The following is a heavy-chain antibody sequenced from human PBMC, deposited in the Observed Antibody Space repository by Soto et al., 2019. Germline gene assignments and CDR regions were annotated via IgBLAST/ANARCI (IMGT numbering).Heavy chain of an antibody. Sequence: GESLKISCKGSGYSFTNYWIGWVRQMPGKGLEWMGIISPGDSNIRYSPSFQGQVTISADKSISTAYLQWSSLKASDTAMYYCARSIAADGNSDYWGQGTLVTVSS. J-gene: IGHJ4*02. CDR2: ISPGDSNI. D-gene: IGHD6-13*01. CDR3: ARSIAADGNSDY. V-gene: IGHV5-51*01. CDR1: GYSFTNYW.